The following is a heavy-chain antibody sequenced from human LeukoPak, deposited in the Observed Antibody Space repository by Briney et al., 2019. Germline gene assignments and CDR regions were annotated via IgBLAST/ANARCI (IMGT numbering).Heavy chain of an antibody. V-gene: IGHV1-69*04. CDR3: ARVAGLRFLEWLFDFDY. J-gene: IGHJ4*02. CDR1: GGTFSSYA. CDR2: IIPILGIA. Sequence: ASVNVSCKASGGTFSSYAISGVRQAPGQGREWMGRIIPILGIANYAQKFQGRVTITADKSTSTAYMELSSLRSEDTAVYYCARVAGLRFLEWLFDFDYWGQGTLVTVSS. D-gene: IGHD3-3*01.